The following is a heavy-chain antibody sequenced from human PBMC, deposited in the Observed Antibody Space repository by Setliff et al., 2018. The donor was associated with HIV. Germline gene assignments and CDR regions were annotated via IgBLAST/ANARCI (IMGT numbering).Heavy chain of an antibody. CDR3: TRSRSPIDDAFDI. CDR2: ISNSGTTI. J-gene: IGHJ3*02. Sequence: GGSLRLSCEVSAFTFSSFEMNWVRQAPGKGLDWVSYISNSGTTIYYADSVKGRFTISRDNDRNLLYLQMNSLRVEDTAVYYCTRSRSPIDDAFDIWGQGTMVTVSS. V-gene: IGHV3-48*03. CDR1: AFTFSSFE. D-gene: IGHD2-15*01.